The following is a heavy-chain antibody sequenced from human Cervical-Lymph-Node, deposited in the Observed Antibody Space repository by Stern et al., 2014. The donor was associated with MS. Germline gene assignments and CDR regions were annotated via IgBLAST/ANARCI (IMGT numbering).Heavy chain of an antibody. Sequence: QLQLQDSGPGLVKPSQTLSLTCTVSGGSISSGSYYWSWIRQPAGKGLEWIGRIYTSGSTNYNPSLKSRVTISVDTSKNQVSLTLSSVTAADTAVYYCAGTTSMPDYWGQGTLVTVSS. CDR3: AGTTSMPDY. CDR2: IYTSGST. D-gene: IGHD2/OR15-2a*01. J-gene: IGHJ4*02. V-gene: IGHV4-61*02. CDR1: GGSISSGSYY.